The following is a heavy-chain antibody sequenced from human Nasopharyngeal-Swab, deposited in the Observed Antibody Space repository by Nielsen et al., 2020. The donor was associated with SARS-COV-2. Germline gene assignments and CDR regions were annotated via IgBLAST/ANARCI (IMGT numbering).Heavy chain of an antibody. CDR2: INHSGST. CDR3: AGGPGYSYGRNPFDY. D-gene: IGHD5-18*01. CDR1: GGSFSGYH. Sequence: SETLSLTCAVYGGSFSGYHWSWIRQPPGKGLEWIGEINHSGSTNYNPSLKSRVTISVDTSKNQFSLKLSSVTAADTAVYYCAGGPGYSYGRNPFDYWGQGTLVTVSS. V-gene: IGHV4-34*01. J-gene: IGHJ4*02.